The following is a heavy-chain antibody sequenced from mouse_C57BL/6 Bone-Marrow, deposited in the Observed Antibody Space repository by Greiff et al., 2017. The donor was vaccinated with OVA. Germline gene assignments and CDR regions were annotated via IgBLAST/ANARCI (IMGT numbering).Heavy chain of an antibody. CDR3: ARTGSTGAMDY. CDR2: IDPSDSYT. J-gene: IGHJ4*01. Sequence: QVQLKQPGAELVMPGASVKLSCKASGYTFTSYWMHWVKQRPGQGLEWIGEIDPSDSYTNYNQKFKGKSTLTVDKSSRTAYMQLSSLTSEDSAVYYCARTGSTGAMDYWGQGTSVTVSS. V-gene: IGHV1-69*01. D-gene: IGHD1-1*01. CDR1: GYTFTSYW.